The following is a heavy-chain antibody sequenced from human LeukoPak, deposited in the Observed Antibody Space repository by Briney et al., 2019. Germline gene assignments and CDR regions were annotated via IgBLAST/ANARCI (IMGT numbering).Heavy chain of an antibody. D-gene: IGHD4-17*01. CDR3: ARGGNYGDYGGYFDY. CDR2: IYDSGST. J-gene: IGHJ4*02. CDR1: GGSISSYY. Sequence: SETLSLTCTVSGGSISSYYWSWIRQPPGKGLEWIGNIYDSGSTNYNPSLRSRVTISVDTSKNQFSLKLSSVTAADTAVYYCARGGNYGDYGGYFDYWGQGTLVTVSS. V-gene: IGHV4-59*08.